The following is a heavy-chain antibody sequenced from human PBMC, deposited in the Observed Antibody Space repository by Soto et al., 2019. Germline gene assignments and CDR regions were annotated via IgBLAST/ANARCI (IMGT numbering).Heavy chain of an antibody. CDR2: INAGNGNT. V-gene: IGHV1-3*01. Sequence: QVQLVQSGAEVKKPGASVKVSCKASGYTFTTYAIHWVRQAPGQRLEWMGWINAGNGNTRHSQKVQGRVTITRDTSGSTAFMELGSLRSEDTAVYYCAREGGGYCSGASCYPYYFDSWGQGTLVTVSS. CDR1: GYTFTTYA. D-gene: IGHD2-15*01. CDR3: AREGGGYCSGASCYPYYFDS. J-gene: IGHJ4*02.